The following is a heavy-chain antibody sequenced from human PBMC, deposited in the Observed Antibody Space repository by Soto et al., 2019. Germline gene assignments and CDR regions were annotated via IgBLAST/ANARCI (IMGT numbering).Heavy chain of an antibody. CDR2: INAGNGNT. D-gene: IGHD2-15*01. Sequence: ASVKVSCKASGYTFTSYAMHWVRQAPGQRLEWMGWINAGNGNTKYSQKFQGRVTITRDTSASTAYMELSSLRSEDTAVYYCAPLSGFCRGGSCYSEPCFAPGGKEPRVTFPS. CDR1: GYTFTSYA. V-gene: IGHV1-3*01. J-gene: IGHJ5*02. CDR3: APLSGFCRGGSCYSEPCFAP.